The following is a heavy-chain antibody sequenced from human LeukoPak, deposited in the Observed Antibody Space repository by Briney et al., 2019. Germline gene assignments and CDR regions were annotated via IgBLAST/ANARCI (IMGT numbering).Heavy chain of an antibody. J-gene: IGHJ3*02. CDR1: GFTFDDYA. D-gene: IGHD3-22*01. CDR2: ISYDGSNK. CDR3: ARELYDSSGYYLDAFDI. V-gene: IGHV3-30*04. Sequence: GGSLRLSCAASGFTFDDYAMHWVRQAPGKGLEWVAVISYDGSNKYYADSVKGRFTISRDNSKNTLYLQMNSLRAEDTAVYYCARELYDSSGYYLDAFDIWGQGTMVTVSS.